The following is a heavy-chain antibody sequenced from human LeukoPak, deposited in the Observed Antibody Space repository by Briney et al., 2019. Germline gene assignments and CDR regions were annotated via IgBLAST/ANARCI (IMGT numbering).Heavy chain of an antibody. CDR3: ARRSSGLALDF. D-gene: IGHD3-22*01. CDR1: GGTFSGYY. CDR2: IIHSGST. V-gene: IGHV4-34*12. J-gene: IGHJ4*02. Sequence: SETLSLTCAVYGGTFSGYYCTWVRQSPGKGLEWIGEIIHSGSTNYNPSLKSRLTISVDTSKNKFSLKLSSVTAADTAVYYCARRSSGLALDFWGQGTLVTVSS.